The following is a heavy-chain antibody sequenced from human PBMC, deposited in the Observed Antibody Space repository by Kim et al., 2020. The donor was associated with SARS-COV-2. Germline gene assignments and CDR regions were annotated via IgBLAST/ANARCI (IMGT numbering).Heavy chain of an antibody. CDR3: ARDRNFGVTPKDV. D-gene: IGHD3-9*01. CDR2: ISISGSTI. CDR1: GFTFSSYE. J-gene: IGHJ6*02. Sequence: GGSLRLSCAASGFTFSSYEMNWVRQAPGKGLEWVSYISISGSTIYYADSVKGRFTISRDNAKNSLYLQMNSLRAEDTAVYYCARDRNFGVTPKDVWGQGTTVTVSS. V-gene: IGHV3-48*03.